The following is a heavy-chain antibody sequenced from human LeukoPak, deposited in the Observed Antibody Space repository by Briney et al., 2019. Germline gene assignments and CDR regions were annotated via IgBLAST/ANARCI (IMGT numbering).Heavy chain of an antibody. V-gene: IGHV3-48*01. D-gene: IGHD3-10*01. Sequence: GGSLRLSCSASGFLFNDYSMNWVRQAPRKGLEWISYIGIDSGNTHYADSVRGRFVISADRATNSVYLHMTRLRVDDTAVYYCARDFRFAFDNWGQGTLVTVSS. CDR3: ARDFRFAFDN. CDR1: GFLFNDYS. J-gene: IGHJ4*02. CDR2: IGIDSGNT.